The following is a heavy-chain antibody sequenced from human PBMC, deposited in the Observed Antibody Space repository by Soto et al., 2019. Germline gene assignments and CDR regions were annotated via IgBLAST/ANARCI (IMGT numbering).Heavy chain of an antibody. CDR2: IYYSGST. J-gene: IGHJ6*03. V-gene: IGHV4-61*08. Sequence: PSETLSLTCTVSGGSISSGGYYWSWIRQHPGKGLEWIGYIYYSGSTNYNPSLKSRVTISVDTSKNQFSLRLSSVTAADTAVYYCARRIAALYYMDVWGKGTTVTVSS. D-gene: IGHD6-6*01. CDR1: GGSISSGGYY. CDR3: ARRIAALYYMDV.